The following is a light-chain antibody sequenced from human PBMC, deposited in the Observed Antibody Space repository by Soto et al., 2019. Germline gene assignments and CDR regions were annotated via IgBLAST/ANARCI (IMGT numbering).Light chain of an antibody. CDR3: QQRSNWPVT. J-gene: IGKJ1*01. CDR2: DAS. V-gene: IGKV3D-20*02. CDR1: QSVSSSY. Sequence: EIVLTLSPGTLTLSPGERATLSCRASQSVSSSYLAWYQQKPGQAPRLLIYDASTRATGISARFSGSGSGTDFTLTISSLEPEDFAMYYCQQRSNWPVTFGQGTKVDIK.